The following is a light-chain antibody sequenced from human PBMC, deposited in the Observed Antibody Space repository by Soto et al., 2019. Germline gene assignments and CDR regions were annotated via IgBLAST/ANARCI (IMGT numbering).Light chain of an antibody. V-gene: IGKV1-33*01. CDR1: QSISSW. CDR2: DAS. CDR3: QQYENLPT. J-gene: IGKJ5*01. Sequence: IQMTRSPSTLSASLGDRVTISCRASQSISSWLAWYQQKPGRAPKLLIYDASNLEAGVPSRFRGSGSGTDFTFTISRLQPEDIATYYCQQYENLPTFGQGTRLEIK.